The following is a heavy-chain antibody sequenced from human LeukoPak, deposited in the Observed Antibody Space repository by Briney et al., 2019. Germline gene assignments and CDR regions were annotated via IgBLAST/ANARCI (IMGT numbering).Heavy chain of an antibody. V-gene: IGHV1-2*02. CDR1: GNTFTGYY. CDR2: INPNSGGT. Sequence: ASVKVSCKASGNTFTGYYLHWVRQAPGQGLEWMGWINPNSGGTDYAQKFQGRVTMTRDTSISTAYMELSRLRSDDTAVYYCARDRIAVAGTVDSWGQGTLVTVSS. J-gene: IGHJ4*02. D-gene: IGHD6-19*01. CDR3: ARDRIAVAGTVDS.